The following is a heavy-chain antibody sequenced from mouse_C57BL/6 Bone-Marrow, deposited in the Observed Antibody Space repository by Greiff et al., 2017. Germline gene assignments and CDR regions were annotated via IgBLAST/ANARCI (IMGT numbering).Heavy chain of an antibody. CDR1: GYTFTNYW. CDR3: ARGGYFDY. Sequence: VKLVESGAELVRPGTSVKMSCKASGYTFTNYWIGWAKQRPGHGLEWIGDIYPGGGYTNYNEKFKGKATLTADKSSSTAYMQFSSLTSEDSAIYYCARGGYFDYWGQGTTLTVSS. J-gene: IGHJ2*01. V-gene: IGHV1-63*01. CDR2: IYPGGGYT.